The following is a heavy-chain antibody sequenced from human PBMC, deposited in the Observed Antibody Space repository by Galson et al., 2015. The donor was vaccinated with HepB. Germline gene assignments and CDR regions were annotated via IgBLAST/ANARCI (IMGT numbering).Heavy chain of an antibody. CDR3: AKDQGEPAAIIVDH. CDR1: GFTFSTYG. CDR2: ISYDGGHE. V-gene: IGHV3-30*18. Sequence: SLRLSCAASGFTFSTYGMHWVRQSPGKGLEWVAVISYDGGHENYADSLKGRFTISRDNSKNTVYLQMNSLRAEDTAVYYCAKDQGEPAAIIVDHWGQGTLVTVSS. D-gene: IGHD2-2*02. J-gene: IGHJ4*02.